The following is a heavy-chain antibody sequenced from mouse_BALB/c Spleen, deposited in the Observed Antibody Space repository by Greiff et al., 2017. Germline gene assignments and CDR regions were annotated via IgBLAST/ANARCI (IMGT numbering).Heavy chain of an antibody. J-gene: IGHJ2*01. CDR1: GFTFSDYY. CDR2: ISDGGSYT. Sequence: EVQGVESGGGLVKPGGSLKLSCAASGFTFSDYYMYWVRQTPEKRLEWVATISDGGSYTYYPDSVKGRFTISRDNAKNNLYLQMSSLKSEDTAMYYCTRERGHGHGVDYFDYWGQGTTLTVSS. CDR3: TRERGHGHGVDYFDY. V-gene: IGHV5-4*02. D-gene: IGHD1-1*01.